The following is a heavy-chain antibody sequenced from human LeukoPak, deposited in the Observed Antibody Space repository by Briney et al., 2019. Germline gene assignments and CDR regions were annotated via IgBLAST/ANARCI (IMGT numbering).Heavy chain of an antibody. D-gene: IGHD2-2*01. Sequence: GGSLRLSCAASGFTFSNAWMSWVRQARGKGLEWVCRIKSRTDGGTTDYAAPVKGRFTISRDDSKNTLYLQMNSLKNEDTAVYYCTTDTLGYCSSTSCYGSYYYYYYGMDVWGKGTTVTVSS. J-gene: IGHJ6*04. CDR1: GFTFSNAW. CDR3: TTDTLGYCSSTSCYGSYYYYYYGMDV. V-gene: IGHV3-15*01. CDR2: IKSRTDGGTT.